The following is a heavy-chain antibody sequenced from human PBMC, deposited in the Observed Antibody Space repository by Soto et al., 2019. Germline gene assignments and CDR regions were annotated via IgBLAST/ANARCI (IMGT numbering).Heavy chain of an antibody. Sequence: QITLKESGPTLVKPTQTLTLTCTFYGFSLSTSGVGVGWIRQPPGKALEWLALIYWDDDKRYSPSMKSMLSITKHTSTNQVFLTMTHMDPVDTATYYCAHRPSYCSGGSCYSGFDYRGQGTLVTVSS. J-gene: IGHJ4*02. D-gene: IGHD2-15*01. CDR1: GFSLSTSGVG. V-gene: IGHV2-5*02. CDR2: IYWDDDK. CDR3: AHRPSYCSGGSCYSGFDY.